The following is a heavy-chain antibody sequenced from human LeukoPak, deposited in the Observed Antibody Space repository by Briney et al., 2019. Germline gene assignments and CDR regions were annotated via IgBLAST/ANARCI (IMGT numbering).Heavy chain of an antibody. J-gene: IGHJ5*02. Sequence: SETLSLTCAVYGGSFSGYYWSWIRQHPGKGLEWIGYIYYSGSTYYNPSLKSRVTISVDTSKNQFSLKLSSVTAADTAVYYCARGKLGFDPWGQGTLVTVSS. CDR2: IYYSGST. D-gene: IGHD4-23*01. V-gene: IGHV4-31*11. CDR3: ARGKLGFDP. CDR1: GGSFSGYY.